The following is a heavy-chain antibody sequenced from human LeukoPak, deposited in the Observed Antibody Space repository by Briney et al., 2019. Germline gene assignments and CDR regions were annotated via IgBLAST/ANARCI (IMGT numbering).Heavy chain of an antibody. CDR2: IYYSGST. CDR3: ARRFAVTYYFDY. CDR1: GGSISSSSYY. J-gene: IGHJ4*02. Sequence: SETLSLTCTVSGGSISSSSYYWGWIRQPPGKGLEWIGSIYYSGSTYYNPSLKSRVTISVDTSKNQFPLKLSSVTAADTAVYYCARRFAVTYYFDYWGQGTLVTVSS. V-gene: IGHV4-39*01.